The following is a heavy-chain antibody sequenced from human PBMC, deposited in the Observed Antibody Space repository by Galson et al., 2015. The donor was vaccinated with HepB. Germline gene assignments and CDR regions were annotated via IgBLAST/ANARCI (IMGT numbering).Heavy chain of an antibody. V-gene: IGHV3-9*01. Sequence: SLRLSCAASGFTFDDYAMHWVRQAPGKGLEWVSGISWNSGSIGYADSVKGRFTISRDNAKNSLYLQMNSLRAEDTALYYCAKDRADGDNHAACYDYWGQGTLVTVSS. J-gene: IGHJ4*02. D-gene: IGHD4-17*01. CDR3: AKDRADGDNHAACYDY. CDR2: ISWNSGSI. CDR1: GFTFDDYA.